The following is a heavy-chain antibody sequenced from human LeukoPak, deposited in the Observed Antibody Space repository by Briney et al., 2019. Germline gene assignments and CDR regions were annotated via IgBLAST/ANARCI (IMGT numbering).Heavy chain of an antibody. CDR1: GYTFTSYD. Sequence: ASVKVSCKASGYTFTSYDINWVRQATGQGLEWMGWMNPNSGNTGYAQKFQGRVTMTRNTSISTAYMELSRLRSDDTAVYYCARGGAGAYYDFWSGSDDFDIWGQGTMVTVSS. CDR3: ARGGAGAYYDFWSGSDDFDI. J-gene: IGHJ3*02. CDR2: MNPNSGNT. V-gene: IGHV1-8*01. D-gene: IGHD3-3*01.